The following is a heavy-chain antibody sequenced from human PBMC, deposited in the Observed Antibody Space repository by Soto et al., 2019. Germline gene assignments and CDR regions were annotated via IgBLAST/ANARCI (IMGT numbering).Heavy chain of an antibody. Sequence: GGSLRLSCAASGFTFSIYAMHWVRQAPGKGLEWVAVISYDGSNKYYADSVKGRFTISRDNSKNTLYLQMNSLRAEDTAVYYCARSKYSSSSRWYFDLWGRGTLVTVSS. D-gene: IGHD6-6*01. J-gene: IGHJ2*01. CDR1: GFTFSIYA. CDR3: ARSKYSSSSRWYFDL. V-gene: IGHV3-30-3*01. CDR2: ISYDGSNK.